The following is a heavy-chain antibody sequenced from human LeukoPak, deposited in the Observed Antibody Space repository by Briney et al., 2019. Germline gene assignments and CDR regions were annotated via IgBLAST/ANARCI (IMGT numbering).Heavy chain of an antibody. Sequence: ASVKVSCKASGYTFTGYYMHWVRQAPGQGLEWMGWINPNSGGTNYAQKFQGWVTMTRDTSISTAYMELSRLRSDDTAVYYCARGASSSWSRFDYWGQGTLVTVSS. CDR3: ARGASSSWSRFDY. J-gene: IGHJ4*02. CDR2: INPNSGGT. CDR1: GYTFTGYY. V-gene: IGHV1-2*04. D-gene: IGHD6-13*01.